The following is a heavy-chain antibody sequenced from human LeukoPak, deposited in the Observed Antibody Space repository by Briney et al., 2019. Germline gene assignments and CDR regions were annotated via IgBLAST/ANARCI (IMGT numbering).Heavy chain of an antibody. J-gene: IGHJ4*02. CDR2: ISGSGGST. CDR1: GFTFSSYA. V-gene: IGHV3-23*01. CDR3: ARARYAYDSSGYYSDC. D-gene: IGHD3-22*01. Sequence: GGSLRLSCAASGFTFSSYAMSWARQAPGKGLEWVSAISGSGGSTYYADSVKGRFTISRDNSKNTLYLQMNSLRAEDTAVYYCARARYAYDSSGYYSDCWGQGTLVTVSS.